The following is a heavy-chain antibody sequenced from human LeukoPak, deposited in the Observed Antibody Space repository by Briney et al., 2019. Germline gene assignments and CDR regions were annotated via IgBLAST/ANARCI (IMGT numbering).Heavy chain of an antibody. CDR2: ISPGGQTT. D-gene: IGHD6-19*01. CDR3: AVGRDIRVAGPGGYFDY. V-gene: IGHV3-11*01. Sequence: KSGGSLRLSCAASGFTFSYYHMNWIRQAPGKVLEWISYISPGGQTTYFADSVKGRVTLSRDSAKNSLSLQMNSLTAEDTAVYFCAVGRDIRVAGPGGYFDYWGQGTLVAVSS. CDR1: GFTFSYYH. J-gene: IGHJ4*02.